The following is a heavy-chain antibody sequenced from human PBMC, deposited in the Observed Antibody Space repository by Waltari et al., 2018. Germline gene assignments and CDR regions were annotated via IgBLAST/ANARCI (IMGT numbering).Heavy chain of an antibody. CDR3: AREKGYYDNSGYYIDTFDI. J-gene: IGHJ3*02. CDR1: GASISSDY. CDR2: IFSGGST. V-gene: IGHV4-4*07. Sequence: QAQLQESGPGLAQPSETLSLTCSVSGASISSDYWSGIRQPAGKGLEWIGRIFSGGSTAYNPSLRSRVTMSLDTSKNQFSLKLSSVTAANTAVYYCAREKGYYDNSGYYIDTFDIWGQGTMVTVSS. D-gene: IGHD3-22*01.